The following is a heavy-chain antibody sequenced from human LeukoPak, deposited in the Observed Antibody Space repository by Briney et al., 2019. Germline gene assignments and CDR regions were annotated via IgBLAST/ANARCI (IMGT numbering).Heavy chain of an antibody. Sequence: GGSLRLSCAASGFTFSSYAMTWVRQAPGKGLEWVSYISGSTTDIYYADSVKGRFTISRDNAKRSVYLQMNSLGVEDTAVYYCARDIHSVAFDIWGQGTMVTVSS. CDR1: GFTFSSYA. CDR2: ISGSTTDI. V-gene: IGHV3-21*01. J-gene: IGHJ3*02. CDR3: ARDIHSVAFDI.